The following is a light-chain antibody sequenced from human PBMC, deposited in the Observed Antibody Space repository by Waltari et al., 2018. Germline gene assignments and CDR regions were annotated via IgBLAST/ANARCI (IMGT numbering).Light chain of an antibody. CDR3: QHYVRLPAT. J-gene: IGKJ1*01. Sequence: EIVLTQSPGSLSSSPGERVTLSCRASQSVSRALAWYQQKPGQAPRLLIFGASNRATGIPYRFRGSGSETDFSLTISRLEPEDFAVYYCQHYVRLPATFGRGTKVEIK. CDR1: QSVSRA. V-gene: IGKV3-20*01. CDR2: GAS.